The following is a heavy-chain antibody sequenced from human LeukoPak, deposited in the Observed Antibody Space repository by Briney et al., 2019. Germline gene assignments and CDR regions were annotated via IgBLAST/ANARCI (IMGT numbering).Heavy chain of an antibody. CDR2: IYSSGST. Sequence: SETLPLTCSVSGGSTISYYWSWIRQSGGKGLEWIGRIYSSGSTVYNPSLTSRLTMSIDTSKNQFSLTLKSVTATDTAVYYCARVKASSTSWTFDQWGQGALVTVSS. V-gene: IGHV4-4*07. J-gene: IGHJ4*02. D-gene: IGHD2-2*01. CDR1: GGSTISYY. CDR3: ARVKASSTSWTFDQ.